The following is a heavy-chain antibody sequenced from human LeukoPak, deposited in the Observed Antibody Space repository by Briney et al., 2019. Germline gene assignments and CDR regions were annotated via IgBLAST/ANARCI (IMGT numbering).Heavy chain of an antibody. CDR2: ISGDGGST. D-gene: IGHD3-9*01. CDR1: GFTFDDYA. V-gene: IGHV3-43*02. J-gene: IGHJ4*02. CDR3: APGDYDILTGYTGGYFDY. Sequence: GGSLRLSCAASGFTFDDYAMHWVRQAPGKGLEWVSLISGDGGSTYYADSVKGRFTISRDNSKNSLYLQMNSLRAEDTAVYYCAPGDYDILTGYTGGYFDYWGQGTLVTVSS.